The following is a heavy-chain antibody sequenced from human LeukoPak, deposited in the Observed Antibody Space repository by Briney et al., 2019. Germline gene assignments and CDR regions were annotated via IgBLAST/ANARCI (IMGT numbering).Heavy chain of an antibody. V-gene: IGHV1-2*02. CDR3: ARLNTLDY. CDR1: GYTFTGYY. CDR2: INPSSGGT. J-gene: IGHJ4*02. Sequence: ASVKASCKASGYTFTGYYIHWVRQAPGQGLEWMGWINPSSGGTDCAQKFLGRVTMTRDTSISTAYMELNRLRSDDTAVYYCARLNTLDYWGQGTLVTVSS. D-gene: IGHD1/OR15-1a*01.